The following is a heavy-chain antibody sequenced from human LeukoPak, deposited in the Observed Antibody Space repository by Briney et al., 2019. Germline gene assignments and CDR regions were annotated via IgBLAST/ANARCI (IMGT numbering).Heavy chain of an antibody. CDR3: AREVGELDFDY. CDR1: GYTFTSYY. Sequence: ASVKVSCKASGYTFTSYYMHWVQQAPGQGLEWMGIINPSGGSTSYAQKFQGRVTMTRDTSTSTVYMELSSLRSEDTAVYYCAREVGELDFDYWGQGTLVTVSS. V-gene: IGHV1-46*01. J-gene: IGHJ4*02. CDR2: INPSGGST. D-gene: IGHD3-10*01.